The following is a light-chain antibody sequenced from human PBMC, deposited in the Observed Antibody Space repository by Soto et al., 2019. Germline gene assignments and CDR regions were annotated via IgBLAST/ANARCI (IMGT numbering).Light chain of an antibody. CDR2: KAS. V-gene: IGKV1-5*03. Sequence: DIQMTQSPSTLPASVGDRVTITCRANRSISTWLAWYQQKPGKAPNLLIYKASRLETGVPSRFSGSGSGTEFTLTINFLQPDDFATYYCQQSNSYSPLTFGGGTKVEIK. CDR1: RSISTW. J-gene: IGKJ4*01. CDR3: QQSNSYSPLT.